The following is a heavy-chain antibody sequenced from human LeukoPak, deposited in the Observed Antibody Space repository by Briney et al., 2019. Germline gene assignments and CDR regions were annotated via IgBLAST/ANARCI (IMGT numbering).Heavy chain of an antibody. J-gene: IGHJ5*02. V-gene: IGHV4-59*01. CDR2: IYYGGST. Sequence: PSETLSLTCTVSGGSISSYYWSWIRQPPGKGLEWIGYIYYGGSTNYNPSLKSRVTISVDTSKNQFSLKLSSVTAADTAVYYCAREPGVGSNWFDPWGQGTLVTVSS. D-gene: IGHD1-26*01. CDR3: AREPGVGSNWFDP. CDR1: GGSISSYY.